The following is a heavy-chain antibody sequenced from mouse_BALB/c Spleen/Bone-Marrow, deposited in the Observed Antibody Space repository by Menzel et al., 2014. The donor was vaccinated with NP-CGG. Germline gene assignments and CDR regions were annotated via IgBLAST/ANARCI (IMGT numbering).Heavy chain of an antibody. CDR3: AREVARYFDY. CDR2: INTETGEP. V-gene: IGHV9-2-1*01. J-gene: IGHJ2*01. D-gene: IGHD1-1*02. Sequence: ESGPELKKPGETVKISCKASGYTFTDYSMHWVKQAPGKGLKWMGWINTETGEPTYADDFKGRFAFSLETSASTAYLQINNLKNEDTATYFCAREVARYFDYWGQGTTLTVSS. CDR1: GYTFTDYS.